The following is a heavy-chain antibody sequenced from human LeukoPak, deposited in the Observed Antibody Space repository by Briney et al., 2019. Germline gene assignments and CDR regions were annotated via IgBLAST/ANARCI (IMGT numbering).Heavy chain of an antibody. J-gene: IGHJ5*02. D-gene: IGHD6-13*01. CDR3: AKVPQPYSSSWFNP. CDR1: GFTFSSYG. CDR2: TNGDGAST. V-gene: IGHV3-23*01. Sequence: PGGSLRLSCAASGFTFSSYGMSWVRQAPGKGLEWVSATNGDGASTYYADSVKGRFTISRDNSKNMLYLQMNSLTVEDTAVYYCAKVPQPYSSSWFNPWGQGTLVTVSS.